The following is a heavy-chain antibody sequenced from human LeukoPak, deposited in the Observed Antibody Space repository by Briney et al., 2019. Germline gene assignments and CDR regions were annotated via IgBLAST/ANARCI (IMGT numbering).Heavy chain of an antibody. CDR1: GFTFSRYA. D-gene: IGHD3-16*01. Sequence: KPGGSLRLSCAASGFTFSRYAMNWVRQAPGKGLEWVSSVGNASPYIYYADSVKGRFTFSRDNAKNSLYLQMNSLRDEDTAVYYCARGDDSQQRNDALDIWGQGTMVTVSS. CDR2: VGNASPYI. CDR3: ARGDDSQQRNDALDI. V-gene: IGHV3-21*01. J-gene: IGHJ3*02.